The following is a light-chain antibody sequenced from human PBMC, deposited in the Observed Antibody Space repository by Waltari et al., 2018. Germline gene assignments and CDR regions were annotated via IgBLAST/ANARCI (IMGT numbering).Light chain of an antibody. V-gene: IGKV2D-29*01. Sequence: DIVMTQTPLSLPVTPGEAASISCRSSQSLLDSNGNTYLYWYLQKPGQPPRLLIHRVSNRFSGVTDRFSGSGSGTDFTLKISRVEAEDVGIYYCKQTLQSPFTFGPGTKLDIK. CDR2: RVS. CDR3: KQTLQSPFT. J-gene: IGKJ3*01. CDR1: QSLLDSNGNTY.